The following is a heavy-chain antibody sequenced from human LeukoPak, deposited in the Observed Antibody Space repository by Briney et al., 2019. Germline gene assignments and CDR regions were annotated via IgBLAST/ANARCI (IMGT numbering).Heavy chain of an antibody. CDR3: AKDLVGAPIYYYGMDV. D-gene: IGHD1-26*01. J-gene: IGHJ6*02. CDR1: GFTFDDYA. CDR2: LSYNSDNI. Sequence: GGSLRLSCSASGFTFDDYAMHWVRQAPGKGLEWVSGLSYNSDNIGYADSVKGRFIISRDNAKSTLYLQMNSLRAEDTALYYCAKDLVGAPIYYYGMDVWGQGTTVTVSS. V-gene: IGHV3-9*01.